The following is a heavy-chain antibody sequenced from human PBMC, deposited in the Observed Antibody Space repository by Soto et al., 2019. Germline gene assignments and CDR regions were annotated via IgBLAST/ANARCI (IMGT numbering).Heavy chain of an antibody. Sequence: GGSLRLSCAASGFTFSSYDMHWVRQATGKGLEWVSAIGTAGDPYYPGSVKGRFTISRESAKNSLYLQMNSLRAGDTAVYYCARGMGGSYGGYYYYYGMDVWGQGTTVTVSS. CDR1: GFTFSSYD. V-gene: IGHV3-13*05. CDR3: ARGMGGSYGGYYYYYGMDV. D-gene: IGHD1-26*01. CDR2: IGTAGDP. J-gene: IGHJ6*02.